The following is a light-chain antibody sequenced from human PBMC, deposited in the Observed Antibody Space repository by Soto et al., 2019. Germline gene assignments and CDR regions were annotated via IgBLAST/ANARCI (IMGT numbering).Light chain of an antibody. Sequence: HSALPQPRSVSGSPGQSVTISCTGTSSNIGDYNYVSWYQQHPGKAPQLIIYDVTKRPSGVPDRFSGSKSDNTASLTISGLQAEDEADYYCCSYAATNTFLFGTGTKGTVL. CDR1: SSNIGDYNY. CDR3: CSYAATNTFL. V-gene: IGLV2-11*01. J-gene: IGLJ1*01. CDR2: DVT.